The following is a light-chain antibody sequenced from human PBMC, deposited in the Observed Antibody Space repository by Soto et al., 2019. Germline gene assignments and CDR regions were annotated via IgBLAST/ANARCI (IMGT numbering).Light chain of an antibody. J-gene: IGLJ1*01. Sequence: QSALTQPASVSGPPGQSITISCTGTSSDVGGYNYVSWYQQHPGKAPKLMIYEVSNRPSGVSNRFSGSKSGNTASLTISGLQAEDEADYYCSSYTSSSTLSFGTGTKLTVL. V-gene: IGLV2-14*01. CDR2: EVS. CDR1: SSDVGGYNY. CDR3: SSYTSSSTLS.